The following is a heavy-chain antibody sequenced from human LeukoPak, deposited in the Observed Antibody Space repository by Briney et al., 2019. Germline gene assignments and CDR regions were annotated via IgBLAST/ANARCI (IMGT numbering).Heavy chain of an antibody. Sequence: GGSLRLSCATSGFSFSSYAMSWVRQAPGKGLEWVSSIFPSGGEIHYADSVRGRFTISRDNSKSTLSLQMNSLRAEDTAIYYCATYRQVLLPFESWGQGTLVTVSS. CDR2: IFPSGGEI. D-gene: IGHD2-8*02. V-gene: IGHV3-23*01. CDR1: GFSFSSYA. J-gene: IGHJ4*02. CDR3: ATYRQVLLPFES.